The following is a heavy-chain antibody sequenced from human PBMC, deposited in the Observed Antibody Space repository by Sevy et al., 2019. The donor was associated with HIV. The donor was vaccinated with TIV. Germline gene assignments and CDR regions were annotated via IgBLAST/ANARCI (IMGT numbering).Heavy chain of an antibody. CDR1: GFTFSSYW. Sequence: GGSLRLSCAASGFTFSSYWMSWVRQAPGKGLEWVANIKKDGSEKYYVDSVKGRFTISRDNAKNSLYLQMNSLRAEDTAVYYCARDLPPSATTVAHFDYWGRGTLVTVSS. D-gene: IGHD4-17*01. CDR3: ARDLPPSATTVAHFDY. CDR2: IKKDGSEK. V-gene: IGHV3-7*01. J-gene: IGHJ4*02.